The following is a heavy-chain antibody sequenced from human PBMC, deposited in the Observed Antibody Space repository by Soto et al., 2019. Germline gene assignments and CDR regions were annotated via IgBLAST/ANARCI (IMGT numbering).Heavy chain of an antibody. CDR1: GGTFGNSA. Sequence: QVQLVQSGAEVKKPGSSVKVSCKASGGTFGNSAISWVRQAPGQGLEWMGGIIPYFATGNSAPEFQGRLTITADKSTNTASLERSGPRSAETAVYYWARSYNGSGSYWVYGMDVWGQGPRV. V-gene: IGHV1-69*06. J-gene: IGHJ6*02. CDR2: IIPYFATG. CDR3: ARSYNGSGSYWVYGMDV. D-gene: IGHD3-10*01.